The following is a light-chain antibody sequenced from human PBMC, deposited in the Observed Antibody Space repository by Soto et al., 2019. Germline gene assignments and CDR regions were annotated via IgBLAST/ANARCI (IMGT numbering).Light chain of an antibody. J-gene: IGLJ2*01. V-gene: IGLV7-43*01. Sequence: QAVVTQEPSLTVSPGGSVTLTCASSTGTVTSGHYPNWLQQKPGQAPRALIYSTDTRHSWTPARFSGSLLGGKAALTLSGVQPEDEADYYCLLYDGGAVVFCGGTELTVL. CDR2: STD. CDR3: LLYDGGAVV. CDR1: TGTVTSGHY.